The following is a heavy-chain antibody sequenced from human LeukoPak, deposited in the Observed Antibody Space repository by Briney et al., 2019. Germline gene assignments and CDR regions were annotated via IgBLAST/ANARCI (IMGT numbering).Heavy chain of an antibody. CDR2: IIPIFGTA. CDR3: ARVVRYYDSSGYFLATSGTPYYYYMDV. CDR1: GGTFSSYA. D-gene: IGHD3-22*01. J-gene: IGHJ6*03. V-gene: IGHV1-69*05. Sequence: SVKVSCKASGGTFSSYAISWVRQAPGQGLEWMGGIIPIFGTANYAQKLQGRVTMTTDTSTSTAYMELRSLRSDDTAVYHCARVVRYYDSSGYFLATSGTPYYYYMDVWGKGTTVTVSS.